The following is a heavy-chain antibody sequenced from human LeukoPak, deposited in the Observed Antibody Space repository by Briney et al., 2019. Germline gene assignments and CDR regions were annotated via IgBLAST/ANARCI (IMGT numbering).Heavy chain of an antibody. D-gene: IGHD2-8*01. V-gene: IGHV3-30*01. CDR3: ARSDNGLL. Sequence: GGSLRLSCAASGFTFSSYAMHWVCQAPGKGLEWVAVISYDGSNKYYADSVRGRFTISRDNSKNTLYLQMNSLRAEDTAVYYCARSDNGLLWGQGTLVTVSS. CDR2: ISYDGSNK. J-gene: IGHJ4*02. CDR1: GFTFSSYA.